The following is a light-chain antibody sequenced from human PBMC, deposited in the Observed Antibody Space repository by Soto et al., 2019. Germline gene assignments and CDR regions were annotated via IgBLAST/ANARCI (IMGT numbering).Light chain of an antibody. Sequence: QSALTQPPSASGSPGQSVTISCTGTSSDVGAYNYVSWYQQHPGKAPKLIISEVNKRPSGVPDRFSGSKSGNTASLTVSGLQAEDEADYYCSSHAGSKSVIFGGGTKVTVL. V-gene: IGLV2-8*01. CDR1: SSDVGAYNY. CDR2: EVN. CDR3: SSHAGSKSVI. J-gene: IGLJ2*01.